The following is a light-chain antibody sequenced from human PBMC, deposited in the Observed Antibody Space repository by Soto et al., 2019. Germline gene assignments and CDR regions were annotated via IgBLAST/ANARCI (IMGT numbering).Light chain of an antibody. CDR1: SSDVGAYNY. CDR3: CSYADNNDYV. J-gene: IGLJ1*01. CDR2: EVT. V-gene: IGLV2-8*01. Sequence: QSALTQPPSASGSLGQSVTISCTGTSSDVGAYNYVSWYQQHPGKAPKLMIYEVTRRPSGVPDRFSGSKSGNTASLNVSGLQAEDEADYYCCSYADNNDYVFGTGIKVTVL.